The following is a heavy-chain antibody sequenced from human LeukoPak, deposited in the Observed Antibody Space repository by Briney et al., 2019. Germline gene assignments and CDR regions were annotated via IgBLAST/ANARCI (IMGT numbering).Heavy chain of an antibody. CDR1: GFTFSDYY. J-gene: IGHJ4*02. CDR2: ISDDGTYP. Sequence: PGGSLRLSCAASGFTFSDYYMSWIRQAPGKGLEWVSYISDDGTYPAYTDSVKGRFTISRDNAKNSLYLQIHSLRGDDTAVYYCARGGSSRPDYWGQGTLVTVSS. D-gene: IGHD6-13*01. V-gene: IGHV3-11*05. CDR3: ARGGSSRPDY.